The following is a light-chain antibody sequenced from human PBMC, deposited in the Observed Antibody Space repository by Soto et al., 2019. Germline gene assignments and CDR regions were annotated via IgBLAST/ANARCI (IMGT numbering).Light chain of an antibody. J-gene: IGKJ1*01. CDR3: QQYGSTLWT. V-gene: IGKV3-20*01. Sequence: EIVLTQSPDTLSLSPGERVTLSCRASQSVASNNLAWYQQKVGQAPRRLIYGASSRATGIPDRFSGSGSGTDFTLTISRLETEDVAVYYCQQYGSTLWTFGQGTKVEIK. CDR1: QSVASNN. CDR2: GAS.